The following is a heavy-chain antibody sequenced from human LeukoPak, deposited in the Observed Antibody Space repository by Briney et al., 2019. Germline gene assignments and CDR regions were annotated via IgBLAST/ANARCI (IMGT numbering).Heavy chain of an antibody. V-gene: IGHV3-48*03. D-gene: IGHD2-21*01. Sequence: PGGSLRLSCVTSGFTFSNHEMNWVRQAPEKGLEWVAYTSRGGSDISYADSAKGRFTISSDIASNTLYLQMNSLRVEDTAVYFCVRARLIRLENFFDYWGQGTLVTVSS. J-gene: IGHJ4*02. CDR2: TSRGGSDI. CDR3: VRARLIRLENFFDY. CDR1: GFTFSNHE.